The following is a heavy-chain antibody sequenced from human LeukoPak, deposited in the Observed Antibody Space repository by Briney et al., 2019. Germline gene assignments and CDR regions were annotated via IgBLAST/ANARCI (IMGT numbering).Heavy chain of an antibody. CDR1: GGSISSYY. J-gene: IGHJ4*02. CDR2: IYYSGST. Sequence: SETLSLTCTVSGGSISSYYWSWIRQPPGKGLEWIGYIYYSGSTNYNPSLKSRVTISVDTSKNQFSLKLSSVTAADTAVYYCARARFDDLYYFDYWGQGTLVTVSS. D-gene: IGHD3-16*01. CDR3: ARARFDDLYYFDY. V-gene: IGHV4-59*01.